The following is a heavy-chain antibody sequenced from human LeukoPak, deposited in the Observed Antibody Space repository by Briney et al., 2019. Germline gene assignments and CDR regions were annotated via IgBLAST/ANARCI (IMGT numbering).Heavy chain of an antibody. CDR1: GFTFSTYS. CDR3: AREAVAGRGFDY. CDR2: ISSRITVI. V-gene: IGHV3-48*01. D-gene: IGHD6-19*01. J-gene: IGHJ4*02. Sequence: PGGSLRLSCAASGFTFSTYSMTWVRQAPGKGLEWVSYISSRITVIYYADSLRGRFTISRDNAKNSLYLQVNSLRVEDTALYFCAREAVAGRGFDYWGQGALVTVSS.